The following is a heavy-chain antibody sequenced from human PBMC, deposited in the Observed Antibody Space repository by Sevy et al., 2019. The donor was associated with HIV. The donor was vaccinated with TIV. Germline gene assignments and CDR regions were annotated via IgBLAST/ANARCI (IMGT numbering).Heavy chain of an antibody. Sequence: GGSLRLSCAASGFTFSSYTMNWVRQAPGKGLDWVSYISSSSSTIYYADSVKGRFTISRDNAKNSLYLQMNSLRAEDTAVYYCARENVDAFDIWGQGTMVTVSS. D-gene: IGHD1-1*01. CDR1: GFTFSSYT. V-gene: IGHV3-48*01. CDR2: ISSSSSTI. J-gene: IGHJ3*02. CDR3: ARENVDAFDI.